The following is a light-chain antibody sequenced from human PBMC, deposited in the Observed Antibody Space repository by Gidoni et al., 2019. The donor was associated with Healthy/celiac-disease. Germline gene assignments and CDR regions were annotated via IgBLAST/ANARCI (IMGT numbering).Light chain of an antibody. Sequence: QPALTQPASVSGSPGQTITLSCTGTSSDVGGYNLVSWYQQHPGKAPKLMIYEGSTRPSGVSNRFSGSKSGNTAALTISGRQAEDEADYYCCSYAGSSPFVFGGWTKLTVL. V-gene: IGLV2-23*03. CDR1: SSDVGGYNL. CDR2: EGS. J-gene: IGLJ2*01. CDR3: CSYAGSSPFV.